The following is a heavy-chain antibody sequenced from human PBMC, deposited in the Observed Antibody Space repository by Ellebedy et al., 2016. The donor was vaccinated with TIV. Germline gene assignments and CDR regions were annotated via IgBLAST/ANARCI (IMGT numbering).Heavy chain of an antibody. CDR3: ARLHCSTTDPRLNWSDP. J-gene: IGHJ5*02. Sequence: SETLSLTXTVSGDSISSSGYFWGWIRQPPGEGLEWIASIYYGGSTYYNPSLKSRLTISVDTSKNQFSLKVTSVTAADTAVYYCARLHCSTTDPRLNWSDPWGQGTLVTVSS. CDR1: GDSISSSGYF. CDR2: IYYGGST. V-gene: IGHV4-39*01. D-gene: IGHD2-2*01.